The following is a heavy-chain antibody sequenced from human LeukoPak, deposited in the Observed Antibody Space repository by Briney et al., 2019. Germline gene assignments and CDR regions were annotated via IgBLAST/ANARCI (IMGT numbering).Heavy chain of an antibody. CDR2: ISSSGSTI. CDR1: GFTFRSYW. J-gene: IGHJ6*02. D-gene: IGHD3-9*01. Sequence: PGGSLRLSCAASGFTFRSYWMHWVRQAPGKGLEWVSYISSSGSTIYYADSVKGRFTISRDNAKNSLYLQMNSLRAEDTAVYYCARERYDILTGYPLWGQGTTVTVSS. CDR3: ARERYDILTGYPL. V-gene: IGHV3-48*03.